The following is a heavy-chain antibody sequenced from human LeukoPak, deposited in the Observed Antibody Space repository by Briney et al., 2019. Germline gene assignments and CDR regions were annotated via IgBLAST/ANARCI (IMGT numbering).Heavy chain of an antibody. J-gene: IGHJ4*02. V-gene: IGHV4-34*01. CDR2: IDHTGST. Sequence: SETLSLTCAVSGGSFGENSWAWIRQPPGKGLEWIGDIDHTGSTNSSPSLQSRVTMSVDTSKDQFSLKLTSVTAADTAMYYCARFYVDSSGFFSYYFDSWSQGTLVTVSS. D-gene: IGHD3-22*01. CDR1: GGSFGENS. CDR3: ARFYVDSSGFFSYYFDS.